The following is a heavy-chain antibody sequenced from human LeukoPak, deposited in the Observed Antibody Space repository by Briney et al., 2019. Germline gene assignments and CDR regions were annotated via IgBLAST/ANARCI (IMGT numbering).Heavy chain of an antibody. V-gene: IGHV1-18*01. CDR3: ARGGKGGWFGDRGGYFDY. CDR1: GYTFTNYG. Sequence: ASVSVSFKGSGYTFTNYGINWVRQAAGQRREWVGWCSTYNGDTKYAQKLKGRVTLTADTLTSTAYMELSSLRSEDTAVYYCARGGKGGWFGDRGGYFDYWGQGTLVTVSP. J-gene: IGHJ4*02. CDR2: CSTYNGDT. D-gene: IGHD3-10*01.